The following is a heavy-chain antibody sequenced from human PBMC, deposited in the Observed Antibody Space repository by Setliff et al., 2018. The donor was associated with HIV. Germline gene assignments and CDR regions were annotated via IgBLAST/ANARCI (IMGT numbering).Heavy chain of an antibody. CDR1: GYTFTSSG. CDR2: IIPIFGTT. J-gene: IGHJ5*02. V-gene: IGHV1-69*05. D-gene: IGHD6-6*01. CDR3: ARVYEYSDSFPPAGWFDP. Sequence: SVKVSCKASGYTFTSSGITWVRQAPGRGLEWMGGIIPIFGTTNFAQKFQGRVTITTDESTSTAYMELSSLRSEDTAVYYCARVYEYSDSFPPAGWFDPWGQGTLVTVSS.